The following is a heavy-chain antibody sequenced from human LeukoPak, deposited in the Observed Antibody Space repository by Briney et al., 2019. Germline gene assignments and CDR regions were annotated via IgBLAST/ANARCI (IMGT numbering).Heavy chain of an antibody. CDR1: GFTFSSYW. Sequence: GGSLRLSCAASGFTFSSYWMYWVRQAPGKGLVWVSRINSDGSSTSYADSVKGRFTISRDNAKNTLNLQMNSLRAEDTAVYYCARGHSVRNFDYWGQGTLVTVSS. CDR2: INSDGSST. V-gene: IGHV3-74*01. CDR3: ARGHSVRNFDY. D-gene: IGHD4-17*01. J-gene: IGHJ4*02.